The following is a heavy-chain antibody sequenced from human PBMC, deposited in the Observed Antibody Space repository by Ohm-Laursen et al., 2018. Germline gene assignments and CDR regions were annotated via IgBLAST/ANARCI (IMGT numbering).Heavy chain of an antibody. Sequence: SLRLSCSASGFTFSSYAMSWVRQAPGKGLEWDSAIGASGVGTYYADSVKGRFTISRDYSKNTLYLQMNNLRADDTALYYCAKNWFGESWGQGTLVTVSS. V-gene: IGHV3-23*01. D-gene: IGHD3-10*01. J-gene: IGHJ5*02. CDR3: AKNWFGES. CDR1: GFTFSSYA. CDR2: IGASGVGT.